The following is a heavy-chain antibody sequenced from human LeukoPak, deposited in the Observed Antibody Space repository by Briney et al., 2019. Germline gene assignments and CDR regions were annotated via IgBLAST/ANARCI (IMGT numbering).Heavy chain of an antibody. CDR2: INPNSGGT. J-gene: IGHJ6*03. V-gene: IGHV1-2*02. CDR3: ARTTAAIPYYYYYMDV. Sequence: ASVKVSCKASGYTFTCYYMHWVRQAPGQGLEWMGWINPNSGGTNYAQKFQGRVTITRDTAISTAYMELSRLRSDDTAVYYCARTTAAIPYYYYYMDVWGKGTTVTVSS. D-gene: IGHD2-2*02. CDR1: GYTFTCYY.